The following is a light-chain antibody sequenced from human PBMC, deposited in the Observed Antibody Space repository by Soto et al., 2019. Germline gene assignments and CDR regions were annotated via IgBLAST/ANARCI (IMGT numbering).Light chain of an antibody. Sequence: QSALTQPPSASGSPGQSVTISCAGTSTDVGGYDYVSWYQQYPGKTPKLMIYEVSKRPSGVPDRFSGSKSGNTASLTVSGPQAEDEADYYRSEYGGRYNYVVGTGTKV. V-gene: IGLV2-8*01. CDR2: EVS. J-gene: IGLJ1*01. CDR3: SEYGGRYNYV. CDR1: STDVGGYDY.